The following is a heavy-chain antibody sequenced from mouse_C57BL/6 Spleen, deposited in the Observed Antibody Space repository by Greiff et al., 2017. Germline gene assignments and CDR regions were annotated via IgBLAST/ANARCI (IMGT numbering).Heavy chain of an antibody. Sequence: EVQLQRSGPVLVKPGASVKMSCKASGYTFTDYYMNWVKQSHGKSLEWIGVINPYNGGTSYNQKFKGKATLTVDKSSSTAYMELNSLTSEDSAVYYCARGGGNFFDYWGQGTTLTVSS. CDR3: ARGGGNFFDY. V-gene: IGHV1-19*01. CDR1: GYTFTDYY. J-gene: IGHJ2*01. D-gene: IGHD1-1*02. CDR2: INPYNGGT.